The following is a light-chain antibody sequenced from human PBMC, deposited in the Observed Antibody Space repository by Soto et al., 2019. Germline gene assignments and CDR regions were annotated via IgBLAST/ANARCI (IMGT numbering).Light chain of an antibody. Sequence: IVVTQSPLSLPVILGEPASISCRSSHSLLHSNGFNYLDWYLQRPGQSPQLLIYMASSRASGVPDRFSGSGSGTEFTLKITRVEAEDVGVYYCMQAVQTPWSFGQGTKVDIK. V-gene: IGKV2-28*01. CDR1: HSLLHSNGFNY. J-gene: IGKJ1*01. CDR2: MAS. CDR3: MQAVQTPWS.